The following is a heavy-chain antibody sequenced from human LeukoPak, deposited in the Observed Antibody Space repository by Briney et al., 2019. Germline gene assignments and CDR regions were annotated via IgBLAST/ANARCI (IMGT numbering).Heavy chain of an antibody. Sequence: GASVKVSCKASGGTFSSYAISWVRQAPGQGLEWMGGIIPIFGTANYAQKFQGRVTLTTDTSTSTVYMELSSLRSEDTAVYYCARGDYSSGYYLDYWGQGTLVTVSS. J-gene: IGHJ4*02. CDR3: ARGDYSSGYYLDY. CDR1: GGTFSSYA. CDR2: IIPIFGTA. D-gene: IGHD3-22*01. V-gene: IGHV1-69*05.